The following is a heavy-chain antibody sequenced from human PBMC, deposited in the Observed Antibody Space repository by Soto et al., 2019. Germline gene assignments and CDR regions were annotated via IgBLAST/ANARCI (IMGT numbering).Heavy chain of an antibody. J-gene: IGHJ4*02. CDR2: ILHTGHT. CDR3: ARSPRRVDGKWFFDY. CDR1: GDSFSSSNW. D-gene: IGHD3-22*01. V-gene: IGHV4-4*02. Sequence: QVPLQESGPGLVEPSGTLSLTCGVSGDSFSSSNWWTWIRQPPGKGLEWIGDILHTGHTDYSPSLRSRITISIDTSKKEFSLHLTSVTATDTAVYYCARSPRRVDGKWFFDYWGPGALVTVSS.